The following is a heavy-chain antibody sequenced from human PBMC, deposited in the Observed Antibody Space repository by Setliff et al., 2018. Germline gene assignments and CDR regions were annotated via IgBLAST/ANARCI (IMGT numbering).Heavy chain of an antibody. D-gene: IGHD3-16*02. CDR3: ARTMITFGGVIVHAFDI. J-gene: IGHJ3*02. CDR2: MNPNSGNT. V-gene: IGHV1-8*02. Sequence: VASVKVSCKASGYTFTSYDINWVRQATGQGLEWIGWMNPNSGNTGYAQKFQGRVTMTRNTSISTAYMELSSLRSEDTAVYYCARTMITFGGVIVHAFDIWGQGTMVTVSS. CDR1: GYTFTSYD.